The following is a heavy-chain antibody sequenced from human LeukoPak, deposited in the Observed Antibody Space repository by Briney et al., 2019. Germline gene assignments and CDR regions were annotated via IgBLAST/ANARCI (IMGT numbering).Heavy chain of an antibody. V-gene: IGHV1-24*01. D-gene: IGHD3-10*01. CDR3: ATLPRGHLFDS. CDR1: GDTLTELS. J-gene: IGHJ4*02. CDR2: FVPEDGET. Sequence: SVKGSSKLYGDTLTELSVHLVRQSAGKGIEWMGGFVPEDGETIYAQKFQGRVTMTEDTSTDTAYMELSSLRSGDTAVYFCATLPRGHLFDSWGQGTLVTVSS.